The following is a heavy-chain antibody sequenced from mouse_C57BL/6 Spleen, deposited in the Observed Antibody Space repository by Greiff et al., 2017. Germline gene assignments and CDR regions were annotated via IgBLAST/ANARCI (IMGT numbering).Heavy chain of an antibody. CDR2: IDPSDSET. Sequence: QVQLQQPGAELVRPGSSVKLSCKASGYTFTSYWMHWVKQRPIQGLEWIGNIDPSDSETHYNQKFKDKATLTVDKSSSTAYMQLSSLTSEDSAVYYCARGGDGYYYYFDYWGQGTTLTVSS. V-gene: IGHV1-52*01. J-gene: IGHJ2*01. CDR3: ARGGDGYYYYFDY. D-gene: IGHD2-3*01. CDR1: GYTFTSYW.